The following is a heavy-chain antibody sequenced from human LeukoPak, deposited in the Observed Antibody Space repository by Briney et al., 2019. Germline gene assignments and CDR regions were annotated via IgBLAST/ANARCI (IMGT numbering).Heavy chain of an antibody. CDR3: AREPSGDYYAYYFDL. Sequence: GGSLRLSCAASGFAFSSYSMNWVRQAPGRGPEWVSYFRTSGTIYYADSVKGRFTISRDNAKNSLYLQMNSLRVEDTAVYYCAREPSGDYYAYYFDLWGQGTPVTVSS. V-gene: IGHV3-48*01. D-gene: IGHD3-22*01. CDR2: FRTSGTI. J-gene: IGHJ4*02. CDR1: GFAFSSYS.